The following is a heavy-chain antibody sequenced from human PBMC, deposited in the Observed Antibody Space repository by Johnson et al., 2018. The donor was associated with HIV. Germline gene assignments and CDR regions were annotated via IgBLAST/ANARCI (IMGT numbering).Heavy chain of an antibody. CDR2: ISYDGSKK. CDR3: AKDRDLAAAGTDAFDI. V-gene: IGHV3-30*18. D-gene: IGHD6-13*01. Sequence: QVQLVESGGGVVQPGRSLRLSCAASGFTFSSYGMHWVRQAPGKGLEWVAVISYDGSKKYYSDSVKGRFTISRDNSKNTLYVQMNSLRAEDTALYYCAKDRDLAAAGTDAFDIWGQGTMVTVSS. J-gene: IGHJ3*02. CDR1: GFTFSSYG.